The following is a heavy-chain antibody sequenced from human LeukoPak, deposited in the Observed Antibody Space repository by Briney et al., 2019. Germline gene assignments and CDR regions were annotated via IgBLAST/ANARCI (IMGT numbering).Heavy chain of an antibody. V-gene: IGHV3-30*03. J-gene: IGHJ6*02. CDR1: GFTFSNYG. CDR2: ISYDESDK. D-gene: IGHD2-15*01. Sequence: GRSLRLSCAASGFTFSNYGMHWVRQAPGKGLEWVAVISYDESDKYYADSVKGQFTISRDNSKNTLYLQMNSLRPEDTAVYYWAGGVVAATNAAYYGMDVWGQGTTVTVSS. CDR3: AGGVVAATNAAYYGMDV.